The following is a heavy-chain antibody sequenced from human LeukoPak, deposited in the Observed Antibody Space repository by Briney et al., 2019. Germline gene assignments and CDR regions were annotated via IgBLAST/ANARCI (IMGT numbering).Heavy chain of an antibody. CDR1: GFTFSSYG. J-gene: IGHJ6*03. Sequence: GGSLRLSCAASGFTFSSYGMHWVRPAPGKGLEWVAIISYDGTNKYYADSVKGRFTISRDSSKNTLYLQMNSLRPEDTAVYYCARAHLSSASTDYMTVWGKGTTVTVSS. D-gene: IGHD6-6*01. CDR3: ARAHLSSASTDYMTV. V-gene: IGHV3-30*03. CDR2: ISYDGTNK.